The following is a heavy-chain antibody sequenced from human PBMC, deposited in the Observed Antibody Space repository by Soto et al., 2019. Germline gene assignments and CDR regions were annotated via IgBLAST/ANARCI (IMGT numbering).Heavy chain of an antibody. V-gene: IGHV3-53*01. CDR1: GFTVSSNY. D-gene: IGHD1-1*01. Sequence: PGGSLRLSCAASGFTVSSNYMSWVRQAPGKGLEWVSVIYSGGSTYYADSVKGRFTISRDNSKNTLYLQMNSLRAEDTAVYYCAREGALERRHDAFDIWGQGTMVTVSS. J-gene: IGHJ3*02. CDR3: AREGALERRHDAFDI. CDR2: IYSGGST.